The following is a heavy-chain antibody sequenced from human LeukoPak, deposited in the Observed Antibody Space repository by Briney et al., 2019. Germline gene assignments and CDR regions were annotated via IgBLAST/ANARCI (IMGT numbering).Heavy chain of an antibody. CDR1: GGSISSSTW. CDR2: IHHSGTT. D-gene: IGHD2-15*01. J-gene: IGHJ4*02. V-gene: IGHV4-4*02. CDR3: ARAFLVGYSPEEYFFDY. Sequence: SGTLSLTCTVSGGSISSSTWWGWVRQPPGKGLECSGEIHHSGTTNYNPSLKSRVTISVDKSKNQFSLKLNSVTAADTAVYYCARAFLVGYSPEEYFFDYWGQGTLVTVSS.